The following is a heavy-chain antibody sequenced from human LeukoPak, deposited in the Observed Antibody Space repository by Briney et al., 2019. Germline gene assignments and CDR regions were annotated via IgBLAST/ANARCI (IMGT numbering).Heavy chain of an antibody. Sequence: GGSLRLSCATSGLTVCNSAMRWVRQAPGRGLERISVIYSGGSTYYADSVKGRFTISRDNSKNTLYLQMNSLRAEDTAVYYCARGGGVDTAMVRAFDIWGQGTMVTVSS. CDR2: IYSGGST. CDR1: GLTVCNSA. J-gene: IGHJ3*02. V-gene: IGHV3-66*01. D-gene: IGHD5-18*01. CDR3: ARGGGVDTAMVRAFDI.